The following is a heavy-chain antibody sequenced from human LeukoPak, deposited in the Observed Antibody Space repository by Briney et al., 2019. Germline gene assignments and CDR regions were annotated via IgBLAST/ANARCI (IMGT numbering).Heavy chain of an antibody. Sequence: TSSETLSLTCTVSGGSISSSSYYWGWIRQPPGKGLEWIGNIYYSGSTYYNPSLKSRVTISVDTSKNQFSLKLSSVTAADTALYYCARGNFRWELPTHISDSWGQGTLVAVSS. CDR1: GGSISSSSYY. D-gene: IGHD1-26*01. CDR3: ARGNFRWELPTHISDS. CDR2: IYYSGST. V-gene: IGHV4-39*07. J-gene: IGHJ4*02.